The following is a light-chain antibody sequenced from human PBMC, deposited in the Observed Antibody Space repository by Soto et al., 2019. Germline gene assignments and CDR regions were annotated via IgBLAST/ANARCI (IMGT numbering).Light chain of an antibody. J-gene: IGKJ1*01. CDR3: QQYSSLWT. CDR1: QSVSSNY. V-gene: IGKV3-20*01. Sequence: IALTQSPATLSVSPGERATLSCRASQSVSSNYLAWYQQKPGQAPRLLIYGASSRATGIPDRFSGSGSGTDFTLSISRLEPEDFAVYYCQQYSSLWTFGQGTKVDI. CDR2: GAS.